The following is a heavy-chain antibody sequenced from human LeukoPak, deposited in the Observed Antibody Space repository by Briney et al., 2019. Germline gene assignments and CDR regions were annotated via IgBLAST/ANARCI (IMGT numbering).Heavy chain of an antibody. CDR2: INTNTGNP. CDR3: ATPGFIVATMPFDY. D-gene: IGHD5-12*01. Sequence: ASVKVSCKASGYTFTSYAMTWVRQAPGQGLEWMGWINTNTGNPTYAQGFTGRFVFSLDTSVSTAYLQISSLKAEDTAVYYCATPGFIVATMPFDYWGQGTLVTVSS. V-gene: IGHV7-4-1*02. J-gene: IGHJ4*02. CDR1: GYTFTSYA.